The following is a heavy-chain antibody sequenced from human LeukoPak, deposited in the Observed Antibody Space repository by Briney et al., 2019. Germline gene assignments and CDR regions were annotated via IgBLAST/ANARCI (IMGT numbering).Heavy chain of an antibody. CDR1: GFTFSSYW. CDR2: IKPDGSEK. V-gene: IGHV3-7*01. J-gene: IGHJ4*02. Sequence: PGGSLRLSCAASGFTFSSYWMSWVRQFPGKGLEWVANIKPDGSEKNFMDSVKGRFTISRDNAKNALYLEMNSLRAEDTAEYFCARERMYSGSGSTYPYYDYWGQGTLVTVSS. CDR3: ARERMYSGSGSTYPYYDY. D-gene: IGHD3-10*01.